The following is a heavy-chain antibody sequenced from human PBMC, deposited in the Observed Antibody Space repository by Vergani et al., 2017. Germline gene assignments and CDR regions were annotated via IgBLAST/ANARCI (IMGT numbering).Heavy chain of an antibody. D-gene: IGHD6-19*01. Sequence: EVQLVESGGGLVQPGGSLRLSCAASGFTFSSYWMSWVRQAPGKGLEWVANIKQDGSEKYYVDSVKGRFTISRDNAKNSLYLQMNSLRSEDTAVYYCAGYIAVAVNFDYWGQGTLVTVSS. CDR2: IKQDGSEK. V-gene: IGHV3-7*01. CDR3: AGYIAVAVNFDY. J-gene: IGHJ4*02. CDR1: GFTFSSYW.